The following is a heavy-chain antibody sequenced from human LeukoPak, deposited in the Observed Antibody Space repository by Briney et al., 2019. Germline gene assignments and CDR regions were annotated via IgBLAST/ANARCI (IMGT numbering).Heavy chain of an antibody. CDR1: GFTFSSYG. D-gene: IGHD6-19*01. CDR2: ISYDGSNK. Sequence: GGSLRLSCAASGFTFSSYGMHWVRQAPGKGLEWVAVISYDGSNKYYADSVKGRFTISRDNAKNTLFMQMSSLRAEDTAVYHCVRPVTGTRNAFDIWAQGTMVTVSS. V-gene: IGHV3-30*03. CDR3: VRPVTGTRNAFDI. J-gene: IGHJ3*02.